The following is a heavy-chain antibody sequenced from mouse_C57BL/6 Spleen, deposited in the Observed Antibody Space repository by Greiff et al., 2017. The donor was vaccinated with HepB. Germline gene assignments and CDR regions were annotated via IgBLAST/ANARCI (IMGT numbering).Heavy chain of an antibody. Sequence: QVQLQQPGAELVRPGSSVKLSCKASGYTFTSYWMHWVKQRPIQGLEWIGNIDPSDSETHYNQKFKDKATLTVDKSSSTAYMQLSSLTSEDSAVYYCARGRDYGPAWFAYWGQGTLVTVSA. D-gene: IGHD1-1*01. CDR2: IDPSDSET. V-gene: IGHV1-52*01. CDR1: GYTFTSYW. CDR3: ARGRDYGPAWFAY. J-gene: IGHJ3*01.